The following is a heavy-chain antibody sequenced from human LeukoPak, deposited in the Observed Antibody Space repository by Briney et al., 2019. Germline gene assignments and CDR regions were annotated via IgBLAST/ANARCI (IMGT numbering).Heavy chain of an antibody. CDR1: GFTFSSYG. J-gene: IGHJ3*02. D-gene: IGHD2-15*01. V-gene: IGHV3-33*01. CDR2: IWYDGSNK. CDR3: ARDKWEGYCSGGSCYSHHDAFDI. Sequence: PGGSLRLSCAASGFTFSSYGMHWVRQAPGKGLEWVAVIWYDGSNKYYADSVKGRFTISRDNSKNTLYLQMDSLRAEDTAVYYCARDKWEGYCSGGSCYSHHDAFDIWGQGTMVTVSS.